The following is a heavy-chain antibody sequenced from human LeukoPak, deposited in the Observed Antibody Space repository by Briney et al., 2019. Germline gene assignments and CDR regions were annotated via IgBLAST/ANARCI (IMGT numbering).Heavy chain of an antibody. Sequence: GGSLRLSCAASGFTFSDYYMNWVRQAPGKGLEWVSSISSSSSYIYYADSVKGRFTISRDNAKNSLYLQMNSLRAEDTAVYYCARDRAGGYNAFDYWGQGTLVTVSS. V-gene: IGHV3-21*01. CDR2: ISSSSSYI. CDR3: ARDRAGGYNAFDY. J-gene: IGHJ4*02. D-gene: IGHD5-24*01. CDR1: GFTFSDYY.